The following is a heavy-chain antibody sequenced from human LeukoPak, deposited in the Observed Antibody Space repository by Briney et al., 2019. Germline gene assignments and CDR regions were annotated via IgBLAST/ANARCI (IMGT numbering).Heavy chain of an antibody. J-gene: IGHJ4*02. CDR2: INPSGGST. CDR3: ATSYYYDSSGYSGSLDY. Sequence: ASVKVSCKASGYTFTSYYMHWVRQAPGHGLEWMGIINPSGGSTSYAQKFQGRVTMTRDTSTSTVYMELSSLRSEDTAVYYCATSYYYDSSGYSGSLDYWGQGTLVTVSS. CDR1: GYTFTSYY. D-gene: IGHD3-22*01. V-gene: IGHV1-46*01.